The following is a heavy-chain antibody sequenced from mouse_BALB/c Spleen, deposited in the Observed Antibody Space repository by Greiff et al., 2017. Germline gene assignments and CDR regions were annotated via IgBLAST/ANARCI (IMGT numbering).Heavy chain of an antibody. CDR2: ISSGSSTI. V-gene: IGHV5-17*02. CDR1: GFTFSSFG. J-gene: IGHJ2*01. D-gene: IGHD2-14*01. Sequence: EVNVVESGGGLVQPGGSRKLSCAASGFTFSSFGMHWVRQAPEKGLEWVAYISSGSSTIYYADTVKGRFTISRDNPKNTLFLQMTSLRSEDTAMYYCARNDYRYYFDYWGQGTTLTVSS. CDR3: ARNDYRYYFDY.